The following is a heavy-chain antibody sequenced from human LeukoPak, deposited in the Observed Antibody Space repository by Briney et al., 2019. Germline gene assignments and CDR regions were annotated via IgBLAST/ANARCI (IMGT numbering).Heavy chain of an antibody. CDR1: GFTFXSXA. Sequence: GSLRLSCXXXGFTFXSXAMSWVRQAPGKGLEWVSAISGSGGSTYYADSVKGRFTISRDNSKNTLYLQMNSLRAEDTAVYYCAKGRGLERPLFDYWGQGTLVTVSS. CDR2: ISGSGGST. V-gene: IGHV3-23*01. CDR3: AKGRGLERPLFDY. J-gene: IGHJ4*02. D-gene: IGHD1-1*01.